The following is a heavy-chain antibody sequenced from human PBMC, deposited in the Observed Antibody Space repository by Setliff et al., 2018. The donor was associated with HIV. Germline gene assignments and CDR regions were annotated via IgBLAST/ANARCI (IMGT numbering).Heavy chain of an antibody. CDR3: ARAPRLTMIRGVFDY. D-gene: IGHD3-10*01. J-gene: IGHJ4*02. CDR2: MNPNSGVS. Sequence: ASVKVSCKASATFTNVDIHWLRRATGQGLEWMGWMNPNSGVSGYGQKFQGRVSMTRNTSISTAYMELSSLRSEDTAVYYCARAPRLTMIRGVFDYWGQGTLVTVSS. V-gene: IGHV1-8*01. CDR1: ATFTNVD.